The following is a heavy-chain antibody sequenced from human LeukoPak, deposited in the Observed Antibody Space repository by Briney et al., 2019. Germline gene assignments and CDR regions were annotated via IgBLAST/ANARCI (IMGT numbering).Heavy chain of an antibody. CDR2: ISTSSNTI. Sequence: GGSLRLSCAASGFTFSSYSMNWVRQAPGKGLEWVSYISTSSNTIYYADSVKGRFTISRDNAKNSLYLQMNSLRAEDTAVYYCASGTYYDFWSGYPSMYYWGQGTLVTVSS. CDR3: ASGTYYDFWSGYPSMYY. CDR1: GFTFSSYS. J-gene: IGHJ4*02. D-gene: IGHD3-3*01. V-gene: IGHV3-48*01.